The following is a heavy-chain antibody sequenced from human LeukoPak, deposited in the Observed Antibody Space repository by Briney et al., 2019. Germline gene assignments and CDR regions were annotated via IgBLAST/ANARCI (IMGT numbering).Heavy chain of an antibody. V-gene: IGHV3-7*01. CDR1: GFVFSNYW. CDR2: IKEDGGET. Sequence: GGSLRLSCVASGFVFSNYWMGWVRQAPGKGLEWVANIKEDGGETYYVDSVKGRFTISRDNAKNSLDLQMNSLRDEDTAVYYCARDPVDDYGDYWGQGTLVTVSS. CDR3: ARDPVDDYGDY. J-gene: IGHJ4*02.